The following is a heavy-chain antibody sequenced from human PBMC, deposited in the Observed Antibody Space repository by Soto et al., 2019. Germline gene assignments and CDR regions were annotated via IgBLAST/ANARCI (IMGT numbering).Heavy chain of an antibody. CDR3: ARVPHWIVAGSGEDWFDP. CDR1: GYTFTSYG. V-gene: IGHV1-18*01. Sequence: QVQLVQSGAEVKKPGASVKVSCKASGYTFTSYGISWVRQAPGQGREWMGWISAYNGNTNYAQKLQGRVTMTTDTSRSTAYMELRSLRSDDTAVYYCARVPHWIVAGSGEDWFDPWGQGTLVTVSS. D-gene: IGHD6-19*01. CDR2: ISAYNGNT. J-gene: IGHJ5*02.